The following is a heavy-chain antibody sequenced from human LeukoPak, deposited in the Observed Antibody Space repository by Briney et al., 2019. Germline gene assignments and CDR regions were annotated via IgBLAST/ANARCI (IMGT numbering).Heavy chain of an antibody. CDR3: ARERFAPPRGDYYGMDV. CDR2: TYYRSKWYN. D-gene: IGHD3-16*01. J-gene: IGHJ6*02. Sequence: SQTLSLTCAISGDSVSSNRAAWSWIRQSPSRGLEWLGRTYYRSKWYNDYTISVKSRITINPDTFKNQFSLQLNSVTPEDTAVYYCARERFAPPRGDYYGMDVWGQGTTVTVSS. V-gene: IGHV6-1*01. CDR1: GDSVSSNRAA.